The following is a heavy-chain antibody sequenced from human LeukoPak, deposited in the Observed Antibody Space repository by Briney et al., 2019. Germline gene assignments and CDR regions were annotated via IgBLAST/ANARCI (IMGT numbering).Heavy chain of an antibody. Sequence: GGSLRLSCAASGFTFSNYYMTWVRQAPGKGLEWVANIKQDGSEKDYVDSVKGRFTISRDNAKNSLYLQMNSLRAEETAVYYCARGAWWGTNWGQGTLVTVSP. V-gene: IGHV3-7*01. CDR2: IKQDGSEK. CDR3: ARGAWWGTN. CDR1: GFTFSNYY. J-gene: IGHJ4*02. D-gene: IGHD2-15*01.